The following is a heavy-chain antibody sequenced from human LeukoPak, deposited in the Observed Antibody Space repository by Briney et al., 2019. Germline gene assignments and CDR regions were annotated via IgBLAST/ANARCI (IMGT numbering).Heavy chain of an antibody. J-gene: IGHJ4*02. D-gene: IGHD2-15*01. Sequence: GGPLRLSCAASGFTFSSYGIHWVRQAPGKGLEWVAVISSDGNHKYYADSVKGRFTISRDNSKNTLYLQMNSLRTEDTAVYYCASLLLYCSGSTCFSDYWGQGTLVTVSS. V-gene: IGHV3-30*03. CDR1: GFTFSSYG. CDR3: ASLLLYCSGSTCFSDY. CDR2: ISSDGNHK.